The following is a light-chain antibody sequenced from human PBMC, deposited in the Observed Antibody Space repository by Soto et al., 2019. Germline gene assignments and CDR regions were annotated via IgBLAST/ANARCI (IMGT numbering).Light chain of an antibody. CDR1: SSDVGGYNS. V-gene: IGLV2-14*01. Sequence: QSVLTQPGSVSGSPGQSITISCTGTSSDVGGYNSVSWYQQYPGKAPKLLIYEVSNRPSEVSIRFSGSKSGNTASLTISGLQAEDEADYYCNSYTASSTGVFGTGTKVTVL. CDR3: NSYTASSTGV. J-gene: IGLJ1*01. CDR2: EVS.